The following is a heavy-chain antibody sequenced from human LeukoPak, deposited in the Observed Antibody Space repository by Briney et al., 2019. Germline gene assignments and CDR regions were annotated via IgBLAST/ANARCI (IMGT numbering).Heavy chain of an antibody. J-gene: IGHJ4*02. CDR1: GFTFSSYS. CDR3: ATFYGSGSYGKPDFDY. V-gene: IGHV3-21*01. CDR2: ISSSSSYI. Sequence: GGSLRLSCAASGFTFSSYSMNWVRQAPGKGLEWVSSISSSSSYIYYADSVKGRFTISRDNAKNSLYLQMNSLRAEDTAVYYCATFYGSGSYGKPDFDYWGQGTLVTVSS. D-gene: IGHD3-10*01.